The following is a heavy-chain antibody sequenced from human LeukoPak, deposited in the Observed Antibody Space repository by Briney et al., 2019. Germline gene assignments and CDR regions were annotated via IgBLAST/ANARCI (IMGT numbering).Heavy chain of an antibody. CDR2: IDTTGDT. Sequence: GGSLRLSCAASGFTFSTYDMHWVRQATGKGLEWVSAIDTTGDTYYPGSVKGRFTISRENAKNSLYLQMNSLRAGDTAVYYCARDRGGRHMDVWGKGTTVTISS. CDR3: ARDRGGRHMDV. J-gene: IGHJ6*03. CDR1: GFTFSTYD. V-gene: IGHV3-13*01. D-gene: IGHD2-15*01.